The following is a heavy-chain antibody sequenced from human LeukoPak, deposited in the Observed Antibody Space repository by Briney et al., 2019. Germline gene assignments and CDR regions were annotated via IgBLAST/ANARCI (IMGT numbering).Heavy chain of an antibody. CDR2: ISGGGAYT. CDR3: AKGVRFGESNFDY. V-gene: IGHV3-23*01. Sequence: GGSLRLSCAASGFTFTNYAMTWVRQAPGKGLDCISVISGGGAYTYYADSVQGRFTISRDNSDNTLYLQMNSLRAEDTAVYYCAKGVRFGESNFDYWGQGTLVTVSS. D-gene: IGHD3-10*01. J-gene: IGHJ4*02. CDR1: GFTFTNYA.